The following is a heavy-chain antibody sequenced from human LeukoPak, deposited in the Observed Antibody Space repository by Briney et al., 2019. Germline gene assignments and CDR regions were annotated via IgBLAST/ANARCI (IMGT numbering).Heavy chain of an antibody. CDR3: ARDKGQYYDFWSGPAYFDY. J-gene: IGHJ4*02. Sequence: RSLRLSCAASGFIFSTYSMNWVRQAPGKGLEWVSYISSTRSAEYYAESVEGRFTISRDNAKNSLYLQMNSLRAEDTAVYYCARDKGQYYDFWSGPAYFDYWGQGTLVTVSS. V-gene: IGHV3-48*01. D-gene: IGHD3-3*01. CDR1: GFIFSTYS. CDR2: ISSTRSAE.